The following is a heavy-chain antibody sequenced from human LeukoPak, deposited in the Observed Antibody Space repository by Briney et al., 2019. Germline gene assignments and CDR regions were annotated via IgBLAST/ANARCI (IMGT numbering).Heavy chain of an antibody. J-gene: IGHJ4*02. CDR2: ISSSGSTI. D-gene: IGHD5-24*01. CDR1: GFTFSSYE. V-gene: IGHV3-48*03. CDR3: ARDRDGYKTPFDY. Sequence: PGGSLRLSXAASGFTFSSYEMNWVRQAPGKGLEWVSYISSSGSTIYYADSVKGRFTISRDNAKNSLYLQMNSLRAEDTAVYYCARDRDGYKTPFDYWGQGTLVTVSS.